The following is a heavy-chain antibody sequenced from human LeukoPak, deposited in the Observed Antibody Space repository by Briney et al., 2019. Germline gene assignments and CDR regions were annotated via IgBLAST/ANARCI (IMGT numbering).Heavy chain of an antibody. V-gene: IGHV1-8*02. CDR2: MNPNSGNT. D-gene: IGHD5-24*01. CDR1: GYTFTSYG. Sequence: ALVKVSCKASGYTFTSYGISWVRQAPGQGLEWMGWMNPNSGNTGYAQKFQGRVTMTRNTSISTAYMELSSLRSEDTAVYYCAREATPMAVWGQGTLVTVSS. J-gene: IGHJ4*02. CDR3: AREATPMAV.